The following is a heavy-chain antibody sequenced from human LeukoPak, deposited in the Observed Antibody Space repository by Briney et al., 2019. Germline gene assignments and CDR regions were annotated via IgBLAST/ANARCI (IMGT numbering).Heavy chain of an antibody. Sequence: SVKVSCKASGGTFSSHAISWVRQAPGQGLEWMGGIIPIFGTANYAQKFQGRVTITTDESTSTAYMELSSLRSEDTAVYYCACATYSGSYIYDYWGQGTLVTVSS. V-gene: IGHV1-69*05. CDR2: IIPIFGTA. J-gene: IGHJ4*02. D-gene: IGHD1-26*01. CDR1: GGTFSSHA. CDR3: ACATYSGSYIYDY.